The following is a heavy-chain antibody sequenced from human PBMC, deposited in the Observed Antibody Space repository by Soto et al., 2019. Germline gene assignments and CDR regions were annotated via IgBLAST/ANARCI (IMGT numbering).Heavy chain of an antibody. Sequence: HPGGSLTLSCAAPGFRFNNYGMHWVLQAPGKGLEWVAVVSYEGSVQYYTDSAKGRFTISRDNSKNTLYLQMNSLRDDDTAVYHCAKEISPKAGKRYFDLWGRGTLVTVSS. D-gene: IGHD6-19*01. CDR3: AKEISPKAGKRYFDL. CDR2: VSYEGSVQ. V-gene: IGHV3-30*18. CDR1: GFRFNNYG. J-gene: IGHJ2*01.